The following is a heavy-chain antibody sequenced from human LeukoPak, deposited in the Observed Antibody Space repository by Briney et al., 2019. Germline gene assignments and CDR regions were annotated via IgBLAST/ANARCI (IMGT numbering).Heavy chain of an antibody. CDR1: GGSISSYY. CDR3: ARAWVGYYPSLDAFDI. D-gene: IGHD3-22*01. V-gene: IGHV4-4*07. J-gene: IGHJ3*02. CDR2: IYTSGST. Sequence: PSETLSLTCTVSGGSISSYYWSWIRQPAGKGLEWIGRIYTSGSTNYNPSLKSRVTMSVDTSKNQFSLKLSSVTAADTAVYYCARAWVGYYPSLDAFDIWGQGTMVTVSS.